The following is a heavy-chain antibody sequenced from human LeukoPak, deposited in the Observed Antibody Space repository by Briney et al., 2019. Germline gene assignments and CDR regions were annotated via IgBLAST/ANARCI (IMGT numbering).Heavy chain of an antibody. CDR1: GFTFSSYS. Sequence: PGGSLRLSCAASGFTFSSYSMNWVRQAPGKGLEWVPSISSSSGYIFDADSVKGRFTISRDNAKNSLYLQMNSLRAEDTAVYYCARGPNYYDSSGYYSEYWGQGTLVTVSS. D-gene: IGHD3-22*01. J-gene: IGHJ4*02. CDR3: ARGPNYYDSSGYYSEY. CDR2: ISSSSGYI. V-gene: IGHV3-21*01.